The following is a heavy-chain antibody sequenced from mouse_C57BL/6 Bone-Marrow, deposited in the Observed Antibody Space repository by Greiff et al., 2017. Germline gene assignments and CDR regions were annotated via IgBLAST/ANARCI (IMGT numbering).Heavy chain of an antibody. D-gene: IGHD1-1*02. J-gene: IGHJ2*01. CDR1: GYTFTSSG. V-gene: IGHV1-81*01. Sequence: QVQLQQSGAELARPGASVKLSCKASGYTFTSSGISWVKQRTGQGLEWIGEIYPRSGNTYYNEKFKGKATLTADKSSSTAYMELRSLTSEDSAVYFCARGWGYFDYWGQGTTLTVSS. CDR3: ARGWGYFDY. CDR2: IYPRSGNT.